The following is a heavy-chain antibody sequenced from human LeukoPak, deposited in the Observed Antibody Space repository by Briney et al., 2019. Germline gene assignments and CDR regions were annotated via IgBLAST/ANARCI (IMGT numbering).Heavy chain of an antibody. J-gene: IGHJ5*02. V-gene: IGHV1-2*02. CDR2: MNPNSGGT. CDR3: ARGQLGGQLRFFDD. CDR1: GYTFTGYY. Sequence: GASVKVSCKASGYTFTGYYIHWVRQAPGQGLEWMGWMNPNSGGTNYAQKFQRRVTMTRDTSISTAYMELTRLRSDDTAVFYCARGQLGGQLRFFDDWGKGTLVTVSS. D-gene: IGHD3-3*01.